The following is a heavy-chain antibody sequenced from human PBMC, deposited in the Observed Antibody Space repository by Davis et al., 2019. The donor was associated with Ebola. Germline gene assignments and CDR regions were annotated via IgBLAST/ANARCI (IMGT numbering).Heavy chain of an antibody. J-gene: IGHJ6*02. D-gene: IGHD5-18*01. CDR1: GYTFTSYY. CDR3: ASSYSTVLPNV. Sequence: ASVKVSCKASGYTFTSYYMHWVRQAPGQGLEWMGIINPSGGSTSYAQKFQGRVTMTRDTSTSTVYMELSSLRSEDTAVFYCASSYSTVLPNVWGQGTTVTVSS. V-gene: IGHV1-46*01. CDR2: INPSGGST.